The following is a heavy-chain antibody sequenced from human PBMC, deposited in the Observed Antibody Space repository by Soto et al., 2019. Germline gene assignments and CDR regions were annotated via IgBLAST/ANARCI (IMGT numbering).Heavy chain of an antibody. CDR1: GFTFSSYW. J-gene: IGHJ4*02. Sequence: EVQLVESGGGLVQPGGSLRLSCAASGFTFSSYWMSWVRQAPGKGLEWVVNIKQDGSEKYYVDSVKGRFTISRDNAKNSLYLQMNSLRAEDTAVYYCATPGDNWNDGGYWGQGTLVTVSS. D-gene: IGHD1-1*01. V-gene: IGHV3-7*01. CDR2: IKQDGSEK. CDR3: ATPGDNWNDGGY.